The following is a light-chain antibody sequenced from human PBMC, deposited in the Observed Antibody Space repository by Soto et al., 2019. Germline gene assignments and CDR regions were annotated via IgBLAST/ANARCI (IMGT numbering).Light chain of an antibody. Sequence: EIVLTQSPATLSLSPGERATLSCRASQSVSVYLAWYQQKPGQAPRLLIYDASNRATGIAARFSGSGSETAFTLTISSLEPEDFAVYYCQHRSSWPYTFGQGTKLEVK. CDR3: QHRSSWPYT. CDR2: DAS. J-gene: IGKJ2*01. V-gene: IGKV3-11*01. CDR1: QSVSVY.